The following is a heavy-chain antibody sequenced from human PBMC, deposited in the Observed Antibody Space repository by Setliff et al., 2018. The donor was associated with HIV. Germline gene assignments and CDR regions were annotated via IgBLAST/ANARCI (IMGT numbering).Heavy chain of an antibody. J-gene: IGHJ3*02. D-gene: IGHD3-10*01. Sequence: SETLSLTCTVSGDTDFYWSWIRQPAGKGLEWIGRIYTSGSTNYNPSLKSRVTISVDTSKNQFSLKLSSVTAADTAVYYCARVIMPRGGAFDIWGQGTMVTVSS. CDR2: IYTSGST. V-gene: IGHV4-4*07. CDR1: GDTDFY. CDR3: ARVIMPRGGAFDI.